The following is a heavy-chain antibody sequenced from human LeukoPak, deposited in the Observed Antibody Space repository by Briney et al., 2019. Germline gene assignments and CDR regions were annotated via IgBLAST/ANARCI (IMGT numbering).Heavy chain of an antibody. Sequence: GASVKVSCKASGGTFSSYAISWVRQAPGQGLEWMGGIIPIFGTANYAQKFQGRVTITADESTSTAYMELSSLRSDDTAVYYCARSRSGLPHSDYWGQGTLVTVSS. V-gene: IGHV1-69*13. CDR2: IIPIFGTA. D-gene: IGHD2-15*01. CDR3: ARSRSGLPHSDY. CDR1: GGTFSSYA. J-gene: IGHJ4*02.